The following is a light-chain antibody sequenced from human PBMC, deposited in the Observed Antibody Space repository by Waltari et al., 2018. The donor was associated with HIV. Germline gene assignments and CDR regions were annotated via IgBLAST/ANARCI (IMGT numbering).Light chain of an antibody. J-gene: IGLJ2*01. V-gene: IGLV2-8*01. CDR3: SSYAGSNIVV. CDR1: SSDVGGYNY. Sequence: QSALTQPPSASGSPGQSVTISCTGTSSDVGGYNYVSWYHQHPGKAPKLMIYEVSKRPSGVPYRFSGSKSGNTASLTVSGLQAEDEADYYCSSYAGSNIVVFGGGTKLTVL. CDR2: EVS.